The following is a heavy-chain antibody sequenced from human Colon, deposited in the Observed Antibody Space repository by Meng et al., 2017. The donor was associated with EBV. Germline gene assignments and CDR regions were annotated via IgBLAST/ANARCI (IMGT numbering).Heavy chain of an antibody. CDR2: IYHSGST. V-gene: IGHV4-4*02. CDR1: GGSLSSRNW. D-gene: IGHD2-21*02. Sequence: QVQLQESGAGLVRPSQTLSLTCAVSGGSLSSRNWWSWVRQPPGKGLEWIGEIYHSGSTNYNPSLKSRVTISVDESKNQFSLRLSSVTAADTAVYYCARVGAYCGGDCYHPRWGQGTLVTVSS. CDR3: ARVGAYCGGDCYHPR. J-gene: IGHJ4*02.